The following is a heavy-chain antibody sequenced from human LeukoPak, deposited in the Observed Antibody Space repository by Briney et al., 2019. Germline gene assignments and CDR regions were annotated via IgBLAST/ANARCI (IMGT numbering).Heavy chain of an antibody. CDR2: ISSSSSYI. CDR3: ARDQYGSGSHPDY. D-gene: IGHD3-10*01. CDR1: GLAFSSYS. V-gene: IGHV3-21*01. J-gene: IGHJ4*02. Sequence: GGSLRLSCAASGLAFSSYSMNWVLQAPGQGLESVSSISSSSSYIYYADSVKGRFTISRDNAKTSLYLQMNSLRAEDTAVYYCARDQYGSGSHPDYWGQGTLVTVSS.